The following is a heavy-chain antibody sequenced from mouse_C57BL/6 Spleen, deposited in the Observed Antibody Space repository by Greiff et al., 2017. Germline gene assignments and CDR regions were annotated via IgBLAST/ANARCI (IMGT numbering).Heavy chain of an antibody. CDR1: GYTFTSYW. D-gene: IGHD2-1*01. V-gene: IGHV1-53*01. CDR2: INPGNGGT. Sequence: VQLQQPGTELVKPGASVTLSCKASGYTFTSYWMHWVKQRPGQGLEWIGHINPGNGGTTYNEKFKSKATLTVDKSSSTAYMQLSSLTSEDSAVYYCARGRGNYDYDMDYWGQGTSGTVSS. CDR3: ARGRGNYDYDMDY. J-gene: IGHJ4*01.